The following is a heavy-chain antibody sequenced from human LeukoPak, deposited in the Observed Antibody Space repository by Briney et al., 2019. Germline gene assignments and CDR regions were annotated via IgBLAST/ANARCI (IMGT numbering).Heavy chain of an antibody. V-gene: IGHV3-23*01. CDR3: AKAMVRDTAMLYYFDY. CDR2: ITGSGGST. CDR1: GFTFSSYA. D-gene: IGHD5-18*01. J-gene: IGHJ4*02. Sequence: LPGGSLRLSCAASGFTFSSYAMSWVRQAPGKGLEWVSAITGSGGSTYYADSVKGRFTISRDNSKNTLYLQMNSLRAEDTALYYCAKAMVRDTAMLYYFDYWGQGTLVTVSS.